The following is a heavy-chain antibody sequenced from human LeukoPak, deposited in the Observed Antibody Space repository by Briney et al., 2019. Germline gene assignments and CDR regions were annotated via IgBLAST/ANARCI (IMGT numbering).Heavy chain of an antibody. CDR1: GFTFSSYG. D-gene: IGHD3-10*01. Sequence: GGSLRLSCAASGFTFSSYGMHWVRQAPGKGLEWVAVISHDGSNKYYADSVKGRFTISRDNSKNTLYLQMNSLRAEDTAVYYCAKDSETLWFGELLRGRNWFDPWGQGTLVTASS. J-gene: IGHJ5*02. CDR2: ISHDGSNK. V-gene: IGHV3-30*18. CDR3: AKDSETLWFGELLRGRNWFDP.